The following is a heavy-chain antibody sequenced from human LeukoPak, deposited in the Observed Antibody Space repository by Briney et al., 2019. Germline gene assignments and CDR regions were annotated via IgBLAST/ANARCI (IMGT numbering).Heavy chain of an antibody. CDR3: ARGGYCSSTSCYVGLGYYFDY. CDR1: GYTFTTYY. V-gene: IGHV1-46*01. J-gene: IGHJ4*02. Sequence: ASVKVSYKASGYTFTTYYMHWVRQAPGQGLEWMGIINPSGGSTSYAQKFQGRVTMTRDTSTSTVYMELSSLRSEDTAVYYCARGGYCSSTSCYVGLGYYFDYWGQGTLVTVSS. D-gene: IGHD2-2*01. CDR2: INPSGGST.